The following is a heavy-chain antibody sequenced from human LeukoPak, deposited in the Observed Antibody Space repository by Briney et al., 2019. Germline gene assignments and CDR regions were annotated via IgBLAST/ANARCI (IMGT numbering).Heavy chain of an antibody. Sequence: SQTLSLTCTVSGGSISSGGYYWSWVRQHPGKGLEWIGYIYYSGSTYYNPSLKSRVTISVDTSKNQFSLKLSSVTAADTAVYYCARVVVRVFDYWGQGTLVTVSS. CDR1: GGSISSGGYY. D-gene: IGHD3-16*02. J-gene: IGHJ4*02. CDR2: IYYSGST. V-gene: IGHV4-31*03. CDR3: ARVVVRVFDY.